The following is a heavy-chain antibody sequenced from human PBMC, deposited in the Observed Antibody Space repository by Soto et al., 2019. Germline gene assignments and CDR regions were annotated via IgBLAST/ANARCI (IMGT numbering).Heavy chain of an antibody. V-gene: IGHV3-30*03. D-gene: IGHD1-26*01. J-gene: IGHJ4*02. CDR3: ARDEAFSAPYYLDY. Sequence: VQLVESGGGVVQPGRSLRLSCVASEFTFSSHLMHWVRQAPGKGLEWVAFISNDGDYKNYADSVKGRFTISRDNSKDTVYLEIHSLRPEDTALYHCARDEAFSAPYYLDYWGPGTLGIVS. CDR2: ISNDGDYK. CDR1: EFTFSSHL.